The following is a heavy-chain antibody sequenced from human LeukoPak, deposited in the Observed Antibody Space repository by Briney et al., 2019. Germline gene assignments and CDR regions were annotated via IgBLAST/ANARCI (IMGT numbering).Heavy chain of an antibody. CDR2: IYSGGST. CDR3: ARPYSSGWYPDPLYY. Sequence: GGSLRLSCAASGFTVSSNYMSWVRQAPGKGLEWVSVIYSGGSTYYADSVKGRFTISRDNSKNTLYLQMNSLRAEDTAVYYCARPYSSGWYPDPLYYWGQGTLVTVSS. CDR1: GFTVSSNY. J-gene: IGHJ4*02. V-gene: IGHV3-53*01. D-gene: IGHD6-19*01.